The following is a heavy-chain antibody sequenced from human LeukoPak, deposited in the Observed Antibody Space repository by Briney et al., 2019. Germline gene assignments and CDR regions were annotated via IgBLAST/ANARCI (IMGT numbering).Heavy chain of an antibody. CDR1: GYSISSGYY. D-gene: IGHD2-15*01. CDR3: ARDGGLAYSGEFDY. CDR2: IYHSGST. Sequence: SSETLSLTCTVSGYSISSGYYWGWIRQPPGKGLEWIGSIYHSGSTYYNPSLKSRVTISVDTSKNQFTLKLSSVPAADTAVYYCARDGGLAYSGEFDYWGQGTLVTVSS. V-gene: IGHV4-38-2*02. J-gene: IGHJ4*02.